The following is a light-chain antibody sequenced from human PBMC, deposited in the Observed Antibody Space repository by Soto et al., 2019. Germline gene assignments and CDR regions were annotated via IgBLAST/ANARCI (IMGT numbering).Light chain of an antibody. CDR1: SSDVGGYNY. CDR2: DVS. J-gene: IGLJ1*01. V-gene: IGLV2-11*01. Sequence: QSVLTQPRSVSGSPGQSVTISCTGTSSDVGGYNYVSWYQQHPGKAPKLMIYDVSKRPSGVPDRFSGSKSGNTASLTISGLQAEDEADYYSCSYAVSYVFATATKVNVL. CDR3: CSYAVSYV.